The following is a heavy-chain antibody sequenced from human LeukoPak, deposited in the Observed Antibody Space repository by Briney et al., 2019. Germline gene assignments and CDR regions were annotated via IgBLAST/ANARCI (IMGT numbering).Heavy chain of an antibody. J-gene: IGHJ4*02. D-gene: IGHD4-17*01. CDR3: ARSRNDDGDFDLDY. Sequence: GESLKISCEGSGYSFTRHWIAWVRQMPGKGLELMGIISPGGSDTRYSPSFQGQVTISADKSIITAYLQWRSLRASDTAIYYCARSRNDDGDFDLDYWGQGTLVTVSS. CDR1: GYSFTRHW. CDR2: ISPGGSDT. V-gene: IGHV5-51*01.